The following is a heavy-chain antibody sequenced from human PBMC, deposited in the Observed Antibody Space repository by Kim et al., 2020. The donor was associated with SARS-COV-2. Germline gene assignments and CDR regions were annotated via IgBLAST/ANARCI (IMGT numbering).Heavy chain of an antibody. CDR2: IYPGDSDT. Sequence: GESLKISCKGSGYSFTSYWIGWVRQMPGKGLEWMGIIYPGDSDTRYSPSFQGQVTISADKSISTAYLQWSSLKASDTAMYYCASQYCSGGSCYPSLFDYWGQGTLVTVSS. CDR1: GYSFTSYW. D-gene: IGHD2-15*01. CDR3: ASQYCSGGSCYPSLFDY. V-gene: IGHV5-51*01. J-gene: IGHJ4*02.